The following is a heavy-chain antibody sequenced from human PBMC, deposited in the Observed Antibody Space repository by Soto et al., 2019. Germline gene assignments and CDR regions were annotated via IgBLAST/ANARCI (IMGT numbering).Heavy chain of an antibody. V-gene: IGHV4-59*12. CDR2: VSDSWTT. Sequence: QVQLQESGPGLVKPSETLSLMCTVTGGSITHYYWSWIRQPPAKGLELLGYVSDSWTTKYNPSLKSRVTISVDTSKNQFSLKLTSLTAADTAVYYCARERMGHIAIAVWGPGTTVTFSS. J-gene: IGHJ6*02. CDR3: ARERMGHIAIAV. D-gene: IGHD2-21*01. CDR1: GGSITHYY.